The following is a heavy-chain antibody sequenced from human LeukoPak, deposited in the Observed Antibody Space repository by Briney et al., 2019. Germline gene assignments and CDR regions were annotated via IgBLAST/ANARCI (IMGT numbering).Heavy chain of an antibody. CDR2: INHSGST. CDR1: GGSFSGYY. J-gene: IGHJ2*01. CDR3: ARGVVVTAYNPHYWYFDL. Sequence: SETLSLTCAVYGGSFSGYYWSWIRQPPGKGLEWIGEINHSGSTNYNPSLKSRVTISVDTSKNQFSLKLSSVTAADTAVYYCARGVVVTAYNPHYWYFDLWGRGTLVTVSS. V-gene: IGHV4-34*01. D-gene: IGHD2-21*02.